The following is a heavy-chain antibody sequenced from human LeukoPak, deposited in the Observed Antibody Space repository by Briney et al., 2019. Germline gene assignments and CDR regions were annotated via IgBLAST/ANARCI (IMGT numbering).Heavy chain of an antibody. J-gene: IGHJ4*02. CDR3: ATPMQSVLY. Sequence: GGSLRLSCVASGFTFSVYAINWVRQAPGKGLEWVSAISGSGGSTYYADSVKGRFTISRDNSKNTLYLQMNSLRAEDTAVYYCATPMQSVLYWGQGTLVTVSS. CDR2: ISGSGGST. CDR1: GFTFSVYA. D-gene: IGHD2-2*01. V-gene: IGHV3-23*01.